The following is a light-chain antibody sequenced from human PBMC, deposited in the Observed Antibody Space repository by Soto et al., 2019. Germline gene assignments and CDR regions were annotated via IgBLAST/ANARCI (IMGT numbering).Light chain of an antibody. V-gene: IGKV3-20*01. J-gene: IGKJ1*01. Sequence: VLTQSPGTLSLSPGERATLSCRASQSVSSSYLAWYQQKPGQAPRLLIYGASSRATGIPDRFSGSRSGTDFTLTISRLESEDVAGYYCQQYGCSRTFGQGTKVDIK. CDR1: QSVSSSY. CDR3: QQYGCSRT. CDR2: GAS.